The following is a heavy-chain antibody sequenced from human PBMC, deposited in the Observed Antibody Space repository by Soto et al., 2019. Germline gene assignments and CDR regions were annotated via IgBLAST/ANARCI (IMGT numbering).Heavy chain of an antibody. Sequence: SETLSLTCTVSGGSINTFYWSRVRQPAGKGLEWIGRIFSSGSTSFNPSLESRVAMSVDTSKNHFSLNLSSVTAADMAVYYCAREGSYSAYNFAHGIQLWSFDFWGQGALVTVSS. V-gene: IGHV4-4*07. CDR3: AREGSYSAYNFAHGIQLWSFDF. D-gene: IGHD5-12*01. CDR1: GGSINTFY. J-gene: IGHJ4*02. CDR2: IFSSGST.